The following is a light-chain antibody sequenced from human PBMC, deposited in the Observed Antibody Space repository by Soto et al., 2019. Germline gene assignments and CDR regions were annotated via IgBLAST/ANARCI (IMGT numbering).Light chain of an antibody. Sequence: DNQMTQSPSSVSASVGDTVTITCRASQNINSFLNWYQQKPGQAPNLLIYAASTLQSGVPSRFSGSGSGTHFTLTITSLQPEDFATYYCQQSYSTLTFGGGTKVDI. CDR1: QNINSF. CDR2: AAS. CDR3: QQSYSTLT. J-gene: IGKJ4*01. V-gene: IGKV1-39*01.